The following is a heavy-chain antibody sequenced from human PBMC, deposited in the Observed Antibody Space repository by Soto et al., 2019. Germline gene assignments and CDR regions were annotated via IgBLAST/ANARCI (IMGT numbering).Heavy chain of an antibody. Sequence: SVKVSCKASGGTFSSYAISWVRQAPGQGLEWMGGIIPIFGTANYAQKFQGRVTITADKSTSTAYMELSSLRSEDAAVYYCARGRRYYDSSGYYFDYWGQGTLVTVSS. CDR1: GGTFSSYA. CDR3: ARGRRYYDSSGYYFDY. D-gene: IGHD3-22*01. V-gene: IGHV1-69*06. J-gene: IGHJ4*02. CDR2: IIPIFGTA.